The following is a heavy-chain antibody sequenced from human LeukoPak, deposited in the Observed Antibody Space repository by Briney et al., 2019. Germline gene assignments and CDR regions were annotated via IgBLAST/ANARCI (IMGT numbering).Heavy chain of an antibody. CDR3: ARAPRSVELVPAAFDY. J-gene: IGHJ4*02. CDR1: GYTFASYG. D-gene: IGHD2-2*01. CDR2: ISAYNGNT. Sequence: GASVKVSCKASGYTFASYGISWVRQAPGQGLEWMGWISAYNGNTNYAQKLQGRVTMTTDTSTSTAYMELRSLRSDDTAVYYCARAPRSVELVPAAFDYWGQGTLVTVSS. V-gene: IGHV1-18*01.